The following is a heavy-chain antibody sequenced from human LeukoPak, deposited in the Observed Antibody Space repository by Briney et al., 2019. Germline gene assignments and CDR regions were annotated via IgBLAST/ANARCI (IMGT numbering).Heavy chain of an antibody. Sequence: GGSLRLSCAASGFTFNNYAMSWVRQAPGKGLEWVSSISSTGNFIYYADPLKGRFTVSRDNAKNSLYLQLNSLRAEDTAVYYCARDLWDHWGQGTLVTVSS. J-gene: IGHJ4*02. V-gene: IGHV3-21*01. CDR2: ISSTGNFI. CDR3: ARDLWDH. CDR1: GFTFNNYA.